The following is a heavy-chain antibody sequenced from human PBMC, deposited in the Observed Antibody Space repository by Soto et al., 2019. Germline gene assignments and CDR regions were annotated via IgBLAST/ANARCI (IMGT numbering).Heavy chain of an antibody. CDR3: AKDAYGSGTAYFCGMDG. D-gene: IGHD1-1*01. Sequence: VCLLRSRSAAGSSLSIYAMHWVRQGTGKGLEWVSFMSAGGGSTFHADSVKGRFTISRDNSKKTLYLQLNSLRAEDTAVYTWAKDAYGSGTAYFCGMDGRGQGTMVTVSS. CDR2: MSAGGGST. CDR1: GSSLSIYA. J-gene: IGHJ6*02. V-gene: IGHV3-23*01.